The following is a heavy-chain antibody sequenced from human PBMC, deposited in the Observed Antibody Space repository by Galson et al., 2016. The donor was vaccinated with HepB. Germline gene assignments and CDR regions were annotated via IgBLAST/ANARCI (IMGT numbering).Heavy chain of an antibody. CDR3: ARAVMLGRGMDV. CDR2: TFYRSTWEN. D-gene: IGHD3-10*01. J-gene: IGHJ6*02. Sequence: CAISGDSVYNNGAAWVWIRQSPSRGLEWLGRTFYRSTWENHYAGSVKHRITISPDTSRDQFSLHLNFVTPEDTALYYCARAVMLGRGMDVWGQGTTVTVSS. V-gene: IGHV6-1*01. CDR1: GDSVYNNGAA.